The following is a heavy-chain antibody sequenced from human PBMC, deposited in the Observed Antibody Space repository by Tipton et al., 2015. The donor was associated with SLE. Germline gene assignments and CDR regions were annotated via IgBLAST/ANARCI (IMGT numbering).Heavy chain of an antibody. Sequence: TLSLTCAVYGGAFSGYHWSWIRQPPEKGLEWIGEINHGGNTNYNPSLKSRVTISVDTSKNQFSLKLSSVTAADTAVYYCARDSSGWYGLWGQGTMVTVSS. CDR1: GGAFSGYH. J-gene: IGHJ3*01. CDR3: ARDSSGWYGL. V-gene: IGHV4-34*01. D-gene: IGHD6-19*01. CDR2: INHGGNT.